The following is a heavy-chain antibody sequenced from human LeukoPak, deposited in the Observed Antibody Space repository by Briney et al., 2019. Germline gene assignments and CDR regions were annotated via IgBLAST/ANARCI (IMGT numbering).Heavy chain of an antibody. CDR2: MHSSGST. CDR3: ARVYTSGWYHWFDS. D-gene: IGHD6-19*01. CDR1: GPSISSTIYY. Sequence: SETLSLTCTVSGPSISSTIYYWGWIRQPPGKGLEWIGSMHSSGSTYYNPSLKSRATISIDMSKNPFSLKLSSVTAADTAMYYCARVYTSGWYHWFDSWGQGTLVTVSS. V-gene: IGHV4-39*07. J-gene: IGHJ5*01.